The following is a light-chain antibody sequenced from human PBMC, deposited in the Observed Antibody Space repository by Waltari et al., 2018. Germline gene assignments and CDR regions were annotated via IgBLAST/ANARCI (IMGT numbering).Light chain of an antibody. CDR1: HLGRKS. CDR3: QVWDYIQGV. J-gene: IGLJ3*02. Sequence: SYVLTQPPSVSVATGKTARITCGGNHLGRKSVHWYQQKAGQAPVLVIHYDSGRPTGIPGRFSGSTSGDTATLSISRVEAGDEADYFCQVWDYIQGVFGGGTKLTVL. V-gene: IGLV3-21*04. CDR2: YDS.